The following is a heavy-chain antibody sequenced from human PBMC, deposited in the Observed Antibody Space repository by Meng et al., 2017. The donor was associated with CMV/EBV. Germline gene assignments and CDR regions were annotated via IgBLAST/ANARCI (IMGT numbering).Heavy chain of an antibody. D-gene: IGHD1-26*01. CDR1: GGSVSSGSYY. V-gene: IGHV4-61*01. CDR3: ARRGRQYYYYGMDV. CDR2: IYYSGST. J-gene: IGHJ6*02. Sequence: GSLSLSCTVSGGSVSSGSYYWSWLRQPPGKGLEWIGYIYYSGSTNYNPSLKSRVTISVDTSKNQFSLKLSSVTAADTAVYYCARRGRQYYYYGMDVWGQGTTVTVSS.